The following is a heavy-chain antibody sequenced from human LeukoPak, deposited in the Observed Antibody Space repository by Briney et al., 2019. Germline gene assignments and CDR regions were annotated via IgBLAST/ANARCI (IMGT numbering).Heavy chain of an antibody. D-gene: IGHD3-22*01. Sequence: ASVKVSCKASGYTVTGYYIHWVRQAPGQGLDWMGWINPNSGYTHSAQNSQGRLTMTRDTSTDTAYMELSSLRSDDTAVYYCARGSYYSDSSGYFDYWGQGTLVTVSS. CDR2: INPNSGYT. CDR1: GYTVTGYY. J-gene: IGHJ4*02. V-gene: IGHV1-2*02. CDR3: ARGSYYSDSSGYFDY.